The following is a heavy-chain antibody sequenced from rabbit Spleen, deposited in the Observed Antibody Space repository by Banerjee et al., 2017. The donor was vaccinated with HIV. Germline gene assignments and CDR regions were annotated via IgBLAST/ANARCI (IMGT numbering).Heavy chain of an antibody. Sequence: QSLEESGGDLVKPGASLTLTCTASGFSFSSSYYMCWVRQAPGKGLEWIGCIGTGSGSTYYASWAKGRFTISKTSSTTVTLQMTSLTAADTATYFCASSGSTVGYSECYFNFWGPGTLVTVS. CDR1: GFSFSSSYY. CDR3: ASSGSTVGYSECYFNF. CDR2: IGTGSGST. V-gene: IGHV1S40*01. J-gene: IGHJ4*01. D-gene: IGHD7-1*01.